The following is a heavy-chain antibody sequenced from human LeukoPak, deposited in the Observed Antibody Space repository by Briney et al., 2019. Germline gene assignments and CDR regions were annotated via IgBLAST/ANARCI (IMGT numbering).Heavy chain of an antibody. CDR3: ARESVVHDAFDI. CDR2: IIPIFGTA. CDR1: GYTFTSYD. Sequence: ASVKVSCKASGYTFTSYDINWVRQAPGQGLEWMGGIIPIFGTANYAQKFQGRVTITADKSTSTAYMELSSLRSEDTAVYYCARESVVHDAFDIWGQGTMVTVSS. D-gene: IGHD1-1*01. V-gene: IGHV1-69*06. J-gene: IGHJ3*02.